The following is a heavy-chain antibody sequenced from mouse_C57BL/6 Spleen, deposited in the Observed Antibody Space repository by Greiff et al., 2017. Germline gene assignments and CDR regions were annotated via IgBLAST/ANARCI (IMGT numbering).Heavy chain of an antibody. J-gene: IGHJ1*03. CDR1: GFSLSTFGMG. V-gene: IGHV8-8*01. Sequence: QVQLQQSGPGILQPSQTLSLTCSFSGFSLSTFGMGVGWIRQPSGKGLEWLAHIWWDDDKYYNPALKSRLTISKDTSKNQVFLKIANVDTADTATYYCARIGGDYYGSSSLYWYFDVWGTGTTVTVSS. CDR2: IWWDDDK. CDR3: ARIGGDYYGSSSLYWYFDV. D-gene: IGHD1-1*01.